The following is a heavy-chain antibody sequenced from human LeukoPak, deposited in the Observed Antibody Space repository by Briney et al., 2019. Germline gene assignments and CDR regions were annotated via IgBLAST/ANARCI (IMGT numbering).Heavy chain of an antibody. V-gene: IGHV4-34*01. CDR2: INHSGST. CDR1: GGSISSYY. D-gene: IGHD3-9*01. Sequence: SETLSLTCTVSGGSISSYYWSWIRQPPGKGLEWIGEINHSGSTNYNPSLKSRVTISVDTSKNQFSLKLSSVTAADTAVYYCAREHYDILTGYEYNWFDPCGQGTLVTVSS. J-gene: IGHJ5*02. CDR3: AREHYDILTGYEYNWFDP.